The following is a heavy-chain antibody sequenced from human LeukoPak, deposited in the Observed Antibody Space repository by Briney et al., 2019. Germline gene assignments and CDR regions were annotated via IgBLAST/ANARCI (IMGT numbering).Heavy chain of an antibody. CDR2: ISNDGGDT. CDR3: GRDWKLDY. CDR1: GFTFNSYP. D-gene: IGHD1-1*01. V-gene: IGHV3-23*01. Sequence: GGSLRLSCATSGFTFNSYPMSWVRQAPGKGLEWVSAISNDGGDTKYADSVKGRFTISRDNSRNTLYLQMKSLRVEDTAIYYCGRDWKLDYWGQGSLVTVSS. J-gene: IGHJ4*02.